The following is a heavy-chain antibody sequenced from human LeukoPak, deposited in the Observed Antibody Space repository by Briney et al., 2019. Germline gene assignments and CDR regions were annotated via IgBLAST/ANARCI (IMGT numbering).Heavy chain of an antibody. V-gene: IGHV3-30-3*01. CDR3: ARQGRGNDY. CDR2: ISYDGSNK. Sequence: GGSLRLSCAASGFTFSSYAMHWVRQAPGKGLEWVAVISYDGSNKYYADSVKGRFTISRDNAKNSLYLQMNSLRAEDTAVYYCARQGRGNDYWGQGTLVTVSS. J-gene: IGHJ4*02. D-gene: IGHD3-10*01. CDR1: GFTFSSYA.